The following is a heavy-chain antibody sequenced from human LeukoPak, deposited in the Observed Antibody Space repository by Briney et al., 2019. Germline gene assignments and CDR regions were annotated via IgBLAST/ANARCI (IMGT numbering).Heavy chain of an antibody. D-gene: IGHD1-26*01. CDR3: ARGKWELPAPYFDY. V-gene: IGHV3-23*01. CDR2: ISGGGGST. Sequence: GGSLRLSCAASGFSFSSYAMSWVRQSPGKGLEWVSAISGGGGSTHYADSVKGRFTISRDNSKNTLYLQMNSLRAEDTAVYYCARGKWELPAPYFDYWGQGTLVTVSS. CDR1: GFSFSSYA. J-gene: IGHJ4*02.